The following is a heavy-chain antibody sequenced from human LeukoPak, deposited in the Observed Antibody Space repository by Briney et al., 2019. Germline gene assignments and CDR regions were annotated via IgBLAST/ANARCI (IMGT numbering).Heavy chain of an antibody. CDR3: ARYSAPVTSIDY. J-gene: IGHJ4*02. CDR1: GGSISSYY. Sequence: PSETLSLTCTGSGGSISSYYWSRIRQPPGKGLEWIGYIYYSGSTNYNPSLKSRVTISVDTSKNQFSLMLSSVTAADTAVYYCARYSAPVTSIDYWGQGTLVTVSS. V-gene: IGHV4-59*01. CDR2: IYYSGST. D-gene: IGHD2-21*02.